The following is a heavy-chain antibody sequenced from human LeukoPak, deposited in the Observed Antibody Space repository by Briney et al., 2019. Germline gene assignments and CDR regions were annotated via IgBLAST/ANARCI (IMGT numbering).Heavy chain of an antibody. CDR2: INHSGST. D-gene: IGHD5-18*01. V-gene: IGHV4-34*01. CDR1: GESFRGYY. Sequence: SETLSLTCAVYGESFRGYYWSWIRQPPGKGLEWIGEINHSGSTNYNPSLKSRVTISVDTSKNQFSLKLSSVTAADTAVYYCARGLGNSYGHGGLDYWGRGTLVTVSS. CDR3: ARGLGNSYGHGGLDY. J-gene: IGHJ4*02.